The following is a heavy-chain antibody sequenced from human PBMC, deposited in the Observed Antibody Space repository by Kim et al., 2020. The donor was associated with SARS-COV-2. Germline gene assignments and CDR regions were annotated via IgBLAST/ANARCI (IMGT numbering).Heavy chain of an antibody. Sequence: GGSLRLSCAASGFTFSSYAMHWVRQAPGKGLEWVAVISYDGSNKYYADSVKGRFTISRDNSKNTLYLQMNSLRAEDTAVYYCAREYSSGPFDYWGQGTLVTVSS. CDR2: ISYDGSNK. V-gene: IGHV3-30*04. D-gene: IGHD6-19*01. CDR1: GFTFSSYA. J-gene: IGHJ4*02. CDR3: AREYSSGPFDY.